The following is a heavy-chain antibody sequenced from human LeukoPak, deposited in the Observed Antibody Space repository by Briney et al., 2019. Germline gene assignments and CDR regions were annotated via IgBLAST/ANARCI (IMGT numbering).Heavy chain of an antibody. J-gene: IGHJ6*02. Sequence: GESLKISCQGSGYRFTTYWITWVRQLPGKGLEWMGRIDPSDSYTNYSPSFQGHVTISADKAISTAYLQWSSLKASDTAMYYCARHDYGSGSYYDRRDHYYGMDVWGQGTTVTVSS. D-gene: IGHD3-10*01. CDR1: GYRFTTYW. CDR3: ARHDYGSGSYYDRRDHYYGMDV. V-gene: IGHV5-10-1*01. CDR2: IDPSDSYT.